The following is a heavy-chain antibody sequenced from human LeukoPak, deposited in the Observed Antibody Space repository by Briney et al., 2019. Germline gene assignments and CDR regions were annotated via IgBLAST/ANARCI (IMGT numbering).Heavy chain of an antibody. J-gene: IGHJ6*02. V-gene: IGHV3-53*01. CDR2: IYSGGST. CDR1: GFTVSSNY. D-gene: IGHD2-2*02. Sequence: GGSLRLSCAASGFTVSSNYMSWVRQAPGKGLEWVSVIYSGGSTYYADSVKGRFTISRDNSKNTLYLQMNSLRAEDTAVYYCARASRYCSSTSCYSGNYYYGMDVWGQGTTVTVSS. CDR3: ARASRYCSSTSCYSGNYYYGMDV.